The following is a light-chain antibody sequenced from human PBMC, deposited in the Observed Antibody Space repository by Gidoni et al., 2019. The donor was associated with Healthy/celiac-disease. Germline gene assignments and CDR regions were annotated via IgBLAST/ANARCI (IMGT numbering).Light chain of an antibody. J-gene: IGKJ2*01. CDR3: QQYDNLLGYT. CDR2: DAS. V-gene: IGKV1-33*01. CDR1: QDISNY. Sequence: DIQMTQSPSSLSASVGDRVTITCQASQDISNYLNWYQQKPGKAHKLLIYDASNLETGVPSRFSGSGSGTDFTFTISSLQPEDIATYYCQQYDNLLGYTFGQGTKLEIK.